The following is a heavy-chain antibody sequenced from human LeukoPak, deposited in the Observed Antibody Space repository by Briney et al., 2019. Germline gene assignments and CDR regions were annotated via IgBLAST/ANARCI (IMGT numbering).Heavy chain of an antibody. CDR2: ISGGGDAT. CDR3: ARDSSMLRGPLVIYYFDF. Sequence: GGSLRLSCAASGFTFSSYAMSWVRQAPGKGLEWVSTISGGGDATYYADSVKGRFTISRDNSKNTLYLQMDSLRVEDTAVYYCARDSSMLRGPLVIYYFDFWGQGTLVTVSS. D-gene: IGHD3-10*01. V-gene: IGHV3-23*01. J-gene: IGHJ4*02. CDR1: GFTFSSYA.